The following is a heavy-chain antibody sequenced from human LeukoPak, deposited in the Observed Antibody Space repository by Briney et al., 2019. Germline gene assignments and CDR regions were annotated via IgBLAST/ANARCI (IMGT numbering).Heavy chain of an antibody. J-gene: IGHJ4*02. CDR2: ISYDGSNK. V-gene: IGHV3-30*04. CDR3: GRDPDYGDPY. D-gene: IGHD4/OR15-4a*01. CDR1: GFTFSSYA. Sequence: GGSLRLSCAASGFTFSSYAMHWVRQAPGKGLEWVAVISYDGSNKYYADSVKGRFTISRVNAKNSLYLQMNSLRPEDTAVYYCGRDPDYGDPYWGQGTLVTVSS.